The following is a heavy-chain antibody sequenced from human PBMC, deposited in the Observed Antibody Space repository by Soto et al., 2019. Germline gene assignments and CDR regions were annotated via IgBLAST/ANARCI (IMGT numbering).Heavy chain of an antibody. CDR2: IRSKAYGGTT. D-gene: IGHD3-22*01. CDR3: TRAVDTITMIVVVITTPAFDI. Sequence: GGSLRLSCTASGFTFGDYAMSWFRQAPGKGLEWVGFIRSKAYGGTTEYAASVKGRFTISRDDSKSVAYLQMNSLKTEDTAVYYCTRAVDTITMIVVVITTPAFDIWGQGTMVTVSS. V-gene: IGHV3-49*03. J-gene: IGHJ3*02. CDR1: GFTFGDYA.